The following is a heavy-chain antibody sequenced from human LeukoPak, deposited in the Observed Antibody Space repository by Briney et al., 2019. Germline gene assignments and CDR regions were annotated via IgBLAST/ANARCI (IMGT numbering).Heavy chain of an antibody. J-gene: IGHJ6*03. CDR2: MNPNSGNT. D-gene: IGHD3-22*01. V-gene: IGHV1-8*01. Sequence: ASVKVSCKASGYTFTIYDINWERQATGQGHEWMGWMNPNSGNTGYAHKFHGRGTMTSNTSISTDYMELSSLRSEDAAVYYCARPSMMRKKRGNQRMPYYYYYYMDVWGKGTTVTVFS. CDR1: GYTFTIYD. CDR3: ARPSMMRKKRGNQRMPYYYYYYMDV.